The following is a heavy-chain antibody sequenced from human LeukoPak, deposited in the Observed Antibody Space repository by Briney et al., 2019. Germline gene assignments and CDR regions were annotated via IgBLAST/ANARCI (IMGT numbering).Heavy chain of an antibody. Sequence: ASVKVSCKASGYTFTGYYMHWVRQAPGQGLEWMGWINPNSGGTNYAQKFQGRVTMTRDTSISTAYMELSRLRSDDTAVYYCARDSSSWYGEGDAFDIWGQGTMVTVSS. J-gene: IGHJ3*02. D-gene: IGHD6-13*01. CDR2: INPNSGGT. CDR1: GYTFTGYY. V-gene: IGHV1-2*02. CDR3: ARDSSSWYGEGDAFDI.